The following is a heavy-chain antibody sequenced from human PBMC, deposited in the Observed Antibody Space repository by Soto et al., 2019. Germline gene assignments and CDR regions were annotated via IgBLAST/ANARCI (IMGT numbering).Heavy chain of an antibody. V-gene: IGHV1-3*01. CDR2: INAGNGNT. Sequence: ASVKVSCKASGYTFTSYAMHWVRQAPGQRLEWMGWINAGNGNTKYSQKFQGRVTITRDTSASTAYMELSSLRSEDTAVYYCARLTPDRGATPFWGQGTLVTVSS. J-gene: IGHJ4*02. D-gene: IGHD1-26*01. CDR1: GYTFTSYA. CDR3: ARLTPDRGATPF.